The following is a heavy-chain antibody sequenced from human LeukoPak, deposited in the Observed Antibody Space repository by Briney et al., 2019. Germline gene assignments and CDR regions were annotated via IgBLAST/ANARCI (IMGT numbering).Heavy chain of an antibody. CDR3: ARGQYYDILTGYYGPPFDY. CDR1: GFTFSSYE. D-gene: IGHD3-9*01. CDR2: INSAGSTI. V-gene: IGHV3-48*03. J-gene: IGHJ4*02. Sequence: GGSLRLSCAASGFTFSSYEMNWVRQAPGKGLEWASYINSAGSTIYYADSVKGRFTISRDNAKNSLYLRMNSLRAEDTAVYYCARGQYYDILTGYYGPPFDYWGQGTLITVSS.